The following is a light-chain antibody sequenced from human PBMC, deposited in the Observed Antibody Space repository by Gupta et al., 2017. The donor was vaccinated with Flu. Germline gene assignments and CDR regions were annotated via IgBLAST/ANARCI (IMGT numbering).Light chain of an antibody. Sequence: DIQMTQSPSSVSASVGDRVVITCRASQDISSWVAWYKQKPGKAPRLLIYAASTWLSGVPSRFSGRGCGKQFTLTISSRQPKDYATYFCQQANYFPPSSFGQGTTVDVK. J-gene: IGKJ3*01. V-gene: IGKV1-12*01. CDR1: QDISSW. CDR2: AAS. CDR3: QQANYFPPSS.